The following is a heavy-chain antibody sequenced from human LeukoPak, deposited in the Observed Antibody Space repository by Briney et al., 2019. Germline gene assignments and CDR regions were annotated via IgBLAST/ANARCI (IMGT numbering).Heavy chain of an antibody. CDR2: IPYDGSNK. CDR1: GFTFSSYG. Sequence: GRSLRLSCAASGFTFSSYGMHWVRQAPGKGLEWVAVIPYDGSNKYYADSVKGRFTISRDNSKNTLYLQMNSLRAEDTAVYYCAKNWHYYDSSGYPIDYWGQGTLVTVSS. D-gene: IGHD3-22*01. V-gene: IGHV3-30*18. J-gene: IGHJ4*02. CDR3: AKNWHYYDSSGYPIDY.